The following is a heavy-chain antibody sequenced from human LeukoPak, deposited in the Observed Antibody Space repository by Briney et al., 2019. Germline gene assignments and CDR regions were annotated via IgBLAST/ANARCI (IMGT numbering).Heavy chain of an antibody. D-gene: IGHD6-6*01. Sequence: GRSLRLSCAASGFIFSSYSMHWVRQAPGKGLEWVAVISYDGSNKYYADSVKGRFINSRDNSKNTLYLQMNSLRAEDTAVHYCARSMALHPGSEYYYYMDVWGKGTTVTVSS. CDR3: ARSMALHPGSEYYYYMDV. J-gene: IGHJ6*03. CDR2: ISYDGSNK. V-gene: IGHV3-30*01. CDR1: GFIFSSYS.